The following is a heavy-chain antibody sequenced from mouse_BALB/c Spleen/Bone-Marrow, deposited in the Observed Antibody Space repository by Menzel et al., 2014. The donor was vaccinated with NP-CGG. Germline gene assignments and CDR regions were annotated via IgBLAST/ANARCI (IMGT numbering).Heavy chain of an antibody. CDR3: ARSRYGKGAMDY. Sequence: QVQLKESGAELVRSGTSVKVSCKASGYAFTNYLIEWVKQRPGQGLEWIGVINPGSGGTNYNEKFKGKATLTADKSSSTAYMQLSSLTSDDSAVYFCARSRYGKGAMDYWGQGTSVTVSS. CDR2: INPGSGGT. CDR1: GYAFTNYL. V-gene: IGHV1-54*01. J-gene: IGHJ4*01. D-gene: IGHD2-10*02.